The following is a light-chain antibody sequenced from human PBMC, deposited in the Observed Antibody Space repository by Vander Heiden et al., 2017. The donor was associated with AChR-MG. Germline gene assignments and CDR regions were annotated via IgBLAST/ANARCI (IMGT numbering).Light chain of an antibody. CDR1: KSISSY. CDR2: AAS. CDR3: QQSYSTPPFT. Sequence: DIQMTQSPSSLSASVGDRVTITCRASKSISSYLNWYQQKPGKAPKLLIYAASSLQSGVPSRFSGSGSGTDFTLTISSLQPEDFATYYCQQSYSTPPFTFGHGTKVDIK. J-gene: IGKJ3*01. V-gene: IGKV1-39*01.